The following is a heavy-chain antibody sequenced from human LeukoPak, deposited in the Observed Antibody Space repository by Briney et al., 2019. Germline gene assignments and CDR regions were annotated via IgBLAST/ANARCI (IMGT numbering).Heavy chain of an antibody. J-gene: IGHJ4*02. CDR2: IRNDGTIK. CDR3: AREAGDYGDYVEDY. Sequence: GGSLRLSCAASGFTFRTYGMHWVRQAPGKGLEWVAFIRNDGTIKYYADSVKGRFTISRDNSKNTLYLQMNSLRAEDTAVYYCAREAGDYGDYVEDYWGQGTLVTVSS. CDR1: GFTFRTYG. D-gene: IGHD4-17*01. V-gene: IGHV3-30*02.